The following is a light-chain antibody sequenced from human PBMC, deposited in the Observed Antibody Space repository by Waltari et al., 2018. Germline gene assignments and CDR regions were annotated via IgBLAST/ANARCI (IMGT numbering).Light chain of an antibody. Sequence: QSALTQPPSASGSPGQSVTISCTGTSSDVGGYNYVSWHHQHPGKAPKLMIYEVTKRPSGVPDRFSGSKSGNTASLTVSGLQAEDEADYYCSSYAGSNNVVFGGGTKLTVL. J-gene: IGLJ2*01. CDR3: SSYAGSNNVV. CDR1: SSDVGGYNY. V-gene: IGLV2-8*01. CDR2: EVT.